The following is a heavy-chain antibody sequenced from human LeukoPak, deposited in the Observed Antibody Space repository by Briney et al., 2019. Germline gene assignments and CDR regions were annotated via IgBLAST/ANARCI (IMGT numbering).Heavy chain of an antibody. CDR1: GYTFTTYG. CDR3: ARGYGSGSYRFDY. V-gene: IGHV1-18*01. J-gene: IGHJ4*02. D-gene: IGHD3-10*01. Sequence: APVKVSCEASGYTFTTYGISWVRQAPGQGLEWMGWIDAYNGNTKYAQKLQGRVSMTTDTSTSTAYMELRSLRSDDTAVYYCARGYGSGSYRFDYWGQGTLVTVSS. CDR2: IDAYNGNT.